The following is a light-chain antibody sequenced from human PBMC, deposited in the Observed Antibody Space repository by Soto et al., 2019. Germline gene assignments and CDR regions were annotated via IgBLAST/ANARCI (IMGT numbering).Light chain of an antibody. J-gene: IGLJ1*01. CDR1: SSDVGAYNY. CDR3: SSYTSTSTPYV. Sequence: QYALTQPASVSGSPGQSITISCTGTSSDVGAYNYVSWYQHHPGKAPKLLIFEVNNRPSGVSNRFSGSKSGNTASLTISGLQVEDEADYYCSSYTSTSTPYVFGTGTKLTVL. V-gene: IGLV2-14*01. CDR2: EVN.